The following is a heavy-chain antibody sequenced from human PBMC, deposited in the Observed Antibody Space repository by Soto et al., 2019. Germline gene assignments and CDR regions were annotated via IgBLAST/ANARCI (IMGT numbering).Heavy chain of an antibody. CDR2: IIPIFGTA. D-gene: IGHD3-3*01. J-gene: IGHJ4*02. CDR3: AVTTYSDFWSGYAADY. Sequence: SVKVSCEASGGTLSSYAISWVRQAPGQGLEWMGGIIPIFGTANYAQKFQGRVTITADESTSTAYMELSSLRSEDTAVYYCAVTTYSDFWSGYAADYWGQGTLVTVSS. CDR1: GGTLSSYA. V-gene: IGHV1-69*13.